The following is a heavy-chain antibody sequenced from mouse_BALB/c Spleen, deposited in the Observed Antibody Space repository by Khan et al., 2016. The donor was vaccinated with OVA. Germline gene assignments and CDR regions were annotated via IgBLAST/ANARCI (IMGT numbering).Heavy chain of an antibody. CDR2: ISGDSNTI. Sequence: EVELVESGGGLVQPGGSRKLSCAASGFTFSSYGMHWVRQAPERGLEWVAYISGDSNTIYYADTVKGRFTISRDNSRNTPFLQLTSLMSEDTAMYYCATSYLYAYCFDYWGQGTTLTVSS. J-gene: IGHJ2*01. CDR3: ATSYLYAYCFDY. CDR1: GFTFSSYG. V-gene: IGHV5-17*02. D-gene: IGHD1-1*01.